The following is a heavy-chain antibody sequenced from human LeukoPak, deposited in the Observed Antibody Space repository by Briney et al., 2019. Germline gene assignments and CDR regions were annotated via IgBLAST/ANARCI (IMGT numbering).Heavy chain of an antibody. J-gene: IGHJ6*03. CDR1: GGSISSGSYY. V-gene: IGHV4-61*02. Sequence: SETLSLTCTVSGGSISSGSYYWSWIRQPAGKGLEWTGRIYTSGSTNYNPSLKSRVTISVDTSKNQFSLKLSSVTAADTAVYYCARGGPAAIPYYYYYYMDVWGKGTTVTVSS. CDR2: IYTSGST. D-gene: IGHD2-2*01. CDR3: ARGGPAAIPYYYYYYMDV.